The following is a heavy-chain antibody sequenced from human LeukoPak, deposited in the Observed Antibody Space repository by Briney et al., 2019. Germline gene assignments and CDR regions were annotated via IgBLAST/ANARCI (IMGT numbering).Heavy chain of an antibody. J-gene: IGHJ6*02. CDR1: GFTFSTYW. CDR3: ARGGMVYVIPSYYYYGMDV. V-gene: IGHV4-34*01. Sequence: GSLRLSCAASGFTFSTYWMSWVRQAPGKGLEWIGEINHSGSTNYNPSLKSRVTISVDTSKNQFSLKLSSVTAADTAVYYCARGGMVYVIPSYYYYGMDVWGQGTTVTVSS. D-gene: IGHD2-8*01. CDR2: INHSGST.